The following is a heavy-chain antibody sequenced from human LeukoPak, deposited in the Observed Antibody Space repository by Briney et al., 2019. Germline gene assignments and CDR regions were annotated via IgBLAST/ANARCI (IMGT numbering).Heavy chain of an antibody. CDR1: GGSFSGYY. J-gene: IGHJ5*02. V-gene: IGHV4-34*01. D-gene: IGHD2-2*01. CDR2: INHSGST. Sequence: SETLSLTCAVYGGSFSGYYWSWIRQPPGKGLEWIGEINHSGSTNYNPSLKSRVTISVDTSKNQFSLKLSSVTAADTAVYYCARGIGYCSSTSCSGGSWFDPWGQGTLVTVSS. CDR3: ARGIGYCSSTSCSGGSWFDP.